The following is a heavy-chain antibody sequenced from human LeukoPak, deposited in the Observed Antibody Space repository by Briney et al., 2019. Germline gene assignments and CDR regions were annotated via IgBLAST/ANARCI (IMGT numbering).Heavy chain of an antibody. CDR1: DGSISSATSY. D-gene: IGHD2-15*01. CDR3: ARDGGEVWNYDGMDV. Sequence: PSETLSLTCTVSDGSISSATSYWGWIRQPPGKGLEWIGSIYYSGNTYYNPSLKSRVTISVDTSKNQFSLKLSSVTAADTAVYYCARDGGEVWNYDGMDVWGQGTTVIVSS. J-gene: IGHJ6*02. CDR2: IYYSGNT. V-gene: IGHV4-39*07.